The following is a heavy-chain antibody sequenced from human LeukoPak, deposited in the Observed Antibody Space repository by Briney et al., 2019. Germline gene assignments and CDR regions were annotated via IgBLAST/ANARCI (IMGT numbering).Heavy chain of an antibody. CDR3: ARGGWPVNDYYYGSRPNMDV. CDR1: GFTFSSYG. D-gene: IGHD3-10*01. J-gene: IGHJ6*03. Sequence: PGGSLRLSCAASGFTFSSYGMSWVRQAPGKGLEWVSAISGSGGSTFYADSVKGRFTISRDNSKNTLYLQMNSLRAEDTAVYYCARGGWPVNDYYYGSRPNMDVWGKGTTVTVSS. CDR2: ISGSGGST. V-gene: IGHV3-23*01.